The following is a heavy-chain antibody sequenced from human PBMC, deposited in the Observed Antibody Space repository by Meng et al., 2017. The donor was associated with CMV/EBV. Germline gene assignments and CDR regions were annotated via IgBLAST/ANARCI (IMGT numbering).Heavy chain of an antibody. D-gene: IGHD3-16*01. J-gene: IGHJ4*02. Sequence: GSLRLSCTVSGGSISSSSYYWGWIRQPPGKGLEWIGSIYCSGSTYYNPSLKSRVTISVDTSKNQFSLKLSSVTAADTAVYYCARQGGGDWGDYWGQGTLVTVSS. CDR1: GGSISSSSYY. CDR2: IYCSGST. CDR3: ARQGGGDWGDY. V-gene: IGHV4-39*01.